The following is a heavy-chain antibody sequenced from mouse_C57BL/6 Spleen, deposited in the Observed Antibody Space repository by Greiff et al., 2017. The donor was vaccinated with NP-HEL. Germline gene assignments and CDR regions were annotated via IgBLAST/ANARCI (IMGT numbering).Heavy chain of an antibody. J-gene: IGHJ1*03. D-gene: IGHD1-1*01. Sequence: EVQLQESGPELVKPGASVKISCKASGYSFTDYNMNWVKQSNGKSLEWIGVINPNYGTTSYNQKFKGKATLTVDHSSSTAYMQLNSLTSDDSAVYYCARERDYGSSYWYFDVWGTGTTVTVSS. V-gene: IGHV1-39*01. CDR1: GYSFTDYN. CDR3: ARERDYGSSYWYFDV. CDR2: INPNYGTT.